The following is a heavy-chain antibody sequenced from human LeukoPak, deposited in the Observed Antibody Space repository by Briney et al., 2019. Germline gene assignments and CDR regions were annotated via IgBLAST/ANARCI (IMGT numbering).Heavy chain of an antibody. D-gene: IGHD6-19*01. CDR2: IYHTGSS. Sequence: PSETLSLTCAVSGGSISSSNWWSWVRQPPGKGLEWIGEIYHTGSSNYNPSLKSRVTISVDKSKSQFSLKLSSVTAADTAAYYCARGGTTVAGTFWFDPWGQGTLVTVSS. V-gene: IGHV4-4*02. J-gene: IGHJ5*02. CDR1: GGSISSSNW. CDR3: ARGGTTVAGTFWFDP.